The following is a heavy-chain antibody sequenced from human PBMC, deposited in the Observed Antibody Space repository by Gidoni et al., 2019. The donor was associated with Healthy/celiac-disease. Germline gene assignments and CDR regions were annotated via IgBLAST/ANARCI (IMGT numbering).Heavy chain of an antibody. CDR2: INPSGGST. CDR1: GYTFTSYY. CDR3: ARVAGWELLWGAVDY. V-gene: IGHV1-46*01. Sequence: QVQLVQSGAEVKKPGASVKVSCKASGYTFTSYYMHWVRQAPGQGLEWMGIINPSGGSTSYAQKFQGRVTMTRDTSTSTVYMELSSLRSEDTAVYYCARVAGWELLWGAVDYWGQGTLVTVSS. J-gene: IGHJ4*02. D-gene: IGHD1-26*01.